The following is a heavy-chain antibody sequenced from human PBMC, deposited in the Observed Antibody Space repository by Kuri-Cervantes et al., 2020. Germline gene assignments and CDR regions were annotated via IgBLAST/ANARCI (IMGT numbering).Heavy chain of an antibody. J-gene: IGHJ4*02. V-gene: IGHV4-34*08. CDR3: ATSLLYDSSGYYDY. Sequence: ESLKISCAASGFTFSSYAMSWVRQAPGKGLEWIGEINYSGSTNYNPSLKSRVTISVDTSKNQFSLKLSSVTAADTAVYYCATSLLYDSSGYYDYWGQGTLVTVSS. CDR1: GFTFSSYA. CDR2: INYSGST. D-gene: IGHD3-22*01.